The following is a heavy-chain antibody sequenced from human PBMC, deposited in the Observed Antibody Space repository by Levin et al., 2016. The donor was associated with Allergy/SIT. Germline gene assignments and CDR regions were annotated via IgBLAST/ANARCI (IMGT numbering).Heavy chain of an antibody. V-gene: IGHV3-9*01. J-gene: IGHJ5*02. CDR1: GFTFDDYG. Sequence: SLKISCAASGFTFDDYGMHWVRQVAGKGLEWVSGISWNSGSIGYADSVKGRFTISRDNAKNSLYLQMNSLRAEDTALYYCAKDGVSYCSSNSCWENWFDPWGQGTLVTVSS. D-gene: IGHD2-2*01. CDR2: ISWNSGSI. CDR3: AKDGVSYCSSNSCWENWFDP.